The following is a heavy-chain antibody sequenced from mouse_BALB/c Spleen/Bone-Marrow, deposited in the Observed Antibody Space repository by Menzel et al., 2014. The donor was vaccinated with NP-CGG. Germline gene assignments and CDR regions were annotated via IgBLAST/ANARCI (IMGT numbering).Heavy chain of an antibody. CDR3: TTLARSYFDY. Sequence: VQLQQSGTVLARPGASVKMSCKASGYTFTSYWMHWVKQRPGQGLEWIGTIYPGKSDTTYNQKFKGKAKLTAVTSTSTAYMELSSLTNEDSAVYYCTTLARSYFDYWGQGTTLTVSS. CDR1: GYTFTSYW. CDR2: IYPGKSDT. J-gene: IGHJ2*01. D-gene: IGHD3-1*01. V-gene: IGHV1-5*01.